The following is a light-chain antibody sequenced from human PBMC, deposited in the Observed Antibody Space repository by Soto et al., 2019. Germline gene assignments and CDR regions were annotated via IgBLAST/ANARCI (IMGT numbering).Light chain of an antibody. Sequence: VLTQSPGTLSLSPGERATLSCRASQSVSSSYLAWYQQKPGQGPRLLIYGASFRATGIPDRFSGSGSGTDFTLTISRLEPEDFAVYYCQQYGSSPITFAHLTRLEI. CDR2: GAS. CDR3: QQYGSSPIT. J-gene: IGKJ5*01. CDR1: QSVSSSY. V-gene: IGKV3-20*01.